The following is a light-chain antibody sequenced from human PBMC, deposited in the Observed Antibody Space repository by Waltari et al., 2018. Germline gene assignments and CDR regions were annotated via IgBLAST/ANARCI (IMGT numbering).Light chain of an antibody. Sequence: DIQMTQSPSSLSASVGDRVTITCRASQSISTYLNWYQQKPGKAPKLLICAASILQSGVPSRFSGSGSGTDFTLTISSLQPEDFATFYCQQSYSSPRTFGQGTKVDMK. CDR2: AAS. J-gene: IGKJ1*01. CDR3: QQSYSSPRT. V-gene: IGKV1-39*01. CDR1: QSISTY.